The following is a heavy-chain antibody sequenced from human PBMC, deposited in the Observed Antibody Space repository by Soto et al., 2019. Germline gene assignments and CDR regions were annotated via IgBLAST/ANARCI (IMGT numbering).Heavy chain of an antibody. CDR2: IYYSGST. D-gene: IGHD3-10*01. CDR3: ARDVTMVRGVISPGAFDI. V-gene: IGHV4-59*01. CDR1: GGCISSYY. Sequence: SETVSLTCTVSGGCISSYYWSWIRQPPGKGLEWIGYIYYSGSTNYNPSLKSRVTISVDTSKNQFSLKLSSVTAADTAVYYCARDVTMVRGVISPGAFDIWGQGTMVTVSS. J-gene: IGHJ3*02.